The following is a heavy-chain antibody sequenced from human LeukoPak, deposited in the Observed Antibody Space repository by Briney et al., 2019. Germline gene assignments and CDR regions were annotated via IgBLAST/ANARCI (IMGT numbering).Heavy chain of an antibody. D-gene: IGHD5-12*01. CDR1: GYTFTSYD. V-gene: IGHV1-8*03. CDR2: MNPNSGNT. Sequence: ASVKVSCKASGYTFTSYDINWVRQATGQGLEWMGWMNPNSGNTGYAQKFQGRVTITRNTSISTAYMELSSLRSEDTAVYYCASVRGYSGYELDYWGQGTLVTVSS. CDR3: ASVRGYSGYELDY. J-gene: IGHJ4*02.